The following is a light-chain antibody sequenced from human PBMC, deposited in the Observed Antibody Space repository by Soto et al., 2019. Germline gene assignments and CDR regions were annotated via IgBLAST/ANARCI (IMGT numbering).Light chain of an antibody. V-gene: IGKV3-20*01. CDR3: QQYGTSPPLT. Sequence: EFVLTQSPGTLSLSPGVRATLSCRASQSVGSNSLAWYQQKPGQAPRILIYGASTRATGIPDRFSGSGSGTDFTLTISRLEPEDFAVYYCQQYGTSPPLTFGGGTKVEIK. CDR1: QSVGSNS. J-gene: IGKJ4*01. CDR2: GAS.